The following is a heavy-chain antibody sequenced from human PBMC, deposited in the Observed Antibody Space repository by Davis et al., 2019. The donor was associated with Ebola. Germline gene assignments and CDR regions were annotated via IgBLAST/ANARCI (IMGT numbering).Heavy chain of an antibody. Sequence: MPGGSLRLSCTVSGGSINSNSYYWGWIRQPPGKGLEWIGEINHRRSTNYNPSLKSRVTISVDTSKNQFSLKLSSVTAADTAVYYCARVYSTYYYYYMDVWGKGTMVIVSS. CDR2: INHRRST. CDR3: ARVYSTYYYYYMDV. CDR1: GGSINSNSYY. V-gene: IGHV4-39*07. D-gene: IGHD2-15*01. J-gene: IGHJ6*03.